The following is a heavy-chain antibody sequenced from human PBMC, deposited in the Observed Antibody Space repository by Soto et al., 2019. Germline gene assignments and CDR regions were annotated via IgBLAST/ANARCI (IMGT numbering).Heavy chain of an antibody. V-gene: IGHV4-59*01. CDR3: ARENKVSTIFGVVPAGFDP. D-gene: IGHD3-3*01. Sequence: PSETLSLTCAVYGGSISSYYWSWIRQPPGKGLEWIGYIYYSGSTNYNPSLKSRVTISVDTSKNQFSLKLSSVTAADTAVYYCARENKVSTIFGVVPAGFDPWGQGTLVTVSS. J-gene: IGHJ5*02. CDR1: GGSISSYY. CDR2: IYYSGST.